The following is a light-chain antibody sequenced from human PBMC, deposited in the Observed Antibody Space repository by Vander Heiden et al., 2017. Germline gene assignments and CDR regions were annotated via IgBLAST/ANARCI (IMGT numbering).Light chain of an antibody. Sequence: QSALTQLRSVPGSPGQSVTISCSGTSSDVGAYDYVSWYQQHPGKAPKLLIYDVTKWPSGVPDRFSGSKSGNTATLTISGLLTEDEADYYCCSYAGSYTWVFGGGTKVTVL. V-gene: IGLV2-11*01. J-gene: IGLJ3*02. CDR3: CSYAGSYTWV. CDR2: DVT. CDR1: SSDVGAYDY.